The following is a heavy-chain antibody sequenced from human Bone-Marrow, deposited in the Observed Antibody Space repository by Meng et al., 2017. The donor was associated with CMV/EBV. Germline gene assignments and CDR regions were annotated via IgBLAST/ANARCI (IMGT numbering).Heavy chain of an antibody. Sequence: SLKISCAASGFTFDDYAMHWVRQAPGKGLEWVSGISWNSGSIGYADSVKGRFTISRDNAKNPLYLQMNSLRAEDTALYYCAKGSGYCSSTSCYLDAFDIWGQGTMVTVSS. V-gene: IGHV3-9*01. CDR2: ISWNSGSI. CDR3: AKGSGYCSSTSCYLDAFDI. D-gene: IGHD2-2*01. J-gene: IGHJ3*02. CDR1: GFTFDDYA.